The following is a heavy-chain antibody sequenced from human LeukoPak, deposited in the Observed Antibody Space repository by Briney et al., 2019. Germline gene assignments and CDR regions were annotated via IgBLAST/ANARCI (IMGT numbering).Heavy chain of an antibody. D-gene: IGHD3-9*01. Sequence: GASVKVSCKASGGTFSSYAISWVRQAPGQGLEWMGGIIPIFGTANYAQKFQGRVTVTRNTSISTAYMELSSLRSEDTAVYYCARYVPRLRYQEATPYYYYGMDVWGQGTTVTVSS. V-gene: IGHV1-69*05. CDR2: IIPIFGTA. CDR3: ARYVPRLRYQEATPYYYYGMDV. J-gene: IGHJ6*02. CDR1: GGTFSSYA.